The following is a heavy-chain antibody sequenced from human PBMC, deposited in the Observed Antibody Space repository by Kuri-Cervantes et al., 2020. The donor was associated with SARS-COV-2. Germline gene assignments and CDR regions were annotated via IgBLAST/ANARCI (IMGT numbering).Heavy chain of an antibody. D-gene: IGHD3-3*01. J-gene: IGHJ6*03. V-gene: IGHV4-61*09. CDR3: ARDKLRFLEWLPPSYYYYYMDV. CDR1: GGSISSGSYY. CDR2: IYTSGST. Sequence: SETLSLTCTVSGGSISSGSYYWSWIRQPAGKGLEWIGYIYTSGSTNYNPSLKSRVTISVDTSKNQFSLKLSSVTAADTAVYYCARDKLRFLEWLPPSYYYYYMDVWGKGTMVTVSS.